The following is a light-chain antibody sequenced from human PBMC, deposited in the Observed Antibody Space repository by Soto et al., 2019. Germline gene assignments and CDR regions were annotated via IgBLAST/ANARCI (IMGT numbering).Light chain of an antibody. Sequence: GDRVTIPCRASQSISSYLNWYQQKPGKAPKLLIYAASSLQSGVPSRFSGSGSGTDCTLTISSLQPEDVATYYCQQSYSTPRTLGPGTKVDIK. CDR2: AAS. CDR1: QSISSY. CDR3: QQSYSTPRT. J-gene: IGKJ3*01. V-gene: IGKV1-39*01.